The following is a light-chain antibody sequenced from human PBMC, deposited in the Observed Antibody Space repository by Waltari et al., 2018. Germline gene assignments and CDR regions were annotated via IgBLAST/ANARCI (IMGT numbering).Light chain of an antibody. Sequence: NFMLTQPHSVSESPGKPVTISCTRSSGRIATNYVQWSQQRPGSAPTTVICEDNQRPSGVPDRFSCSIDSSSNSVSLTISGRKTEDEVDYYFQCHESSNQGVFCGGTKLTVL. J-gene: IGLJ2*01. V-gene: IGLV6-57*03. CDR3: QCHESSNQGV. CDR1: SGRIATNY. CDR2: EDN.